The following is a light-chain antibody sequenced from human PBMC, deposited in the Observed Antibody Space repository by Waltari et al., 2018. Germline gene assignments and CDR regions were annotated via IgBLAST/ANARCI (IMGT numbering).Light chain of an antibody. CDR2: DVF. J-gene: IGLJ1*01. V-gene: IGLV2-11*01. Sequence: QSALPQPRSVSGSPGQSVTVSCTGASSLVSWFQQYPGKAPKLIIYDVFKRPSGVPDRFSGSKSGNTASLTISWLQAEDEADYYCCSFAGSYSYVFGSGTKVTVL. CDR1: SSLV. CDR3: CSFAGSYSYV.